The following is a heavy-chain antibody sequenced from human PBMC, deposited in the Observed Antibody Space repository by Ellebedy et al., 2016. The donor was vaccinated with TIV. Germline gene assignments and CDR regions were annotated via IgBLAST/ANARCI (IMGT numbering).Heavy chain of an antibody. CDR1: GYTLTELS. D-gene: IGHD5-18*01. V-gene: IGHV1-24*01. CDR3: ATVSMDTAMVRVPIGYYGMDV. J-gene: IGHJ6*02. CDR2: FDPEDGET. Sequence: AASVKVSCKVSGYTLTELSMHWVRQAPGKGLEWMGGFDPEDGETIYAQKFQGRVTMTEDTSTDTAYMELSSLRSDGTAVYYCATVSMDTAMVRVPIGYYGMDVWGQGTTVTVSS.